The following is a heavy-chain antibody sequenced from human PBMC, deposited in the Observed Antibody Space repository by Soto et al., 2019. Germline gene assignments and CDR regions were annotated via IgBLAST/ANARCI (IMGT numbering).Heavy chain of an antibody. CDR3: AKDRYCSSSSCYHLQGYGMDV. J-gene: IGHJ6*02. CDR2: ISYDGSNK. Sequence: GGSLRLSCAASGFTFSSYGMHWVRQAPGKGLGWVAVISYDGSNKYYADSVKGRFTISRDNSKNTLYLQMNSLRAEDTAVYYCAKDRYCSSSSCYHLQGYGMDVWGQGTTVTVSS. D-gene: IGHD2-2*01. CDR1: GFTFSSYG. V-gene: IGHV3-30*18.